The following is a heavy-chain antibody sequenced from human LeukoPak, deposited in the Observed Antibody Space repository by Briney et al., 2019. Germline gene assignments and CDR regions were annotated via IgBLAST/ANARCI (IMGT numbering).Heavy chain of an antibody. CDR2: IWYDGSNK. CDR1: GFTFSSYG. J-gene: IGHJ4*02. Sequence: GGSLRLSCAPSGFTFSSYGMHGVRPAPGKGLEGVAFIWYDGSNKNYADSVKGRFTISRHNSKNTLYLQMNSLRAEDTAVYYCAKGGWLVPDFVWGQGTLVTVSS. D-gene: IGHD6-19*01. V-gene: IGHV3-30*02. CDR3: AKGGWLVPDFV.